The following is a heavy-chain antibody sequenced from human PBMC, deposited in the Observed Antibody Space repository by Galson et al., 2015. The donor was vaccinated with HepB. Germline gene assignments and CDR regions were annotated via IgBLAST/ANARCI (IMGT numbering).Heavy chain of an antibody. V-gene: IGHV3-30*18. Sequence: SLRLSCAASGFTFSSYGMHWVRQAPGKGLEWVAVISYDGSNKYYADSVKGRFTISRDNSKNTLYLQMNSLRAEDTAVYYCAKRGSYYYMDVWGKGTTVTVSS. CDR2: ISYDGSNK. CDR3: AKRGSYYYMDV. D-gene: IGHD2-15*01. CDR1: GFTFSSYG. J-gene: IGHJ6*03.